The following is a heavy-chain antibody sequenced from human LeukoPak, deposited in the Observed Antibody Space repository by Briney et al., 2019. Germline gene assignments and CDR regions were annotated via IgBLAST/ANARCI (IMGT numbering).Heavy chain of an antibody. CDR2: IYYSGST. V-gene: IGHV4-39*01. D-gene: IGHD6-13*01. CDR3: VGQQLVQRGRGDY. Sequence: SETLSLTCTVSGDSISSSRYYWGWIRQPPGKGLDWIGSIYYSGSTYYNPSLKSRVTISVDTSKNQFSLKLSSVTAADTAVYYCVGQQLVQRGRGDYWGQGTLVTVSS. J-gene: IGHJ4*02. CDR1: GDSISSSRYY.